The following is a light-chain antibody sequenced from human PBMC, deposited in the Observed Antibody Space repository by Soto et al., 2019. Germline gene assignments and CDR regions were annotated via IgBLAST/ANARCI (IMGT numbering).Light chain of an antibody. Sequence: EIVLTQSPGTLSLSPGERSTLYFRASQSVNNNYLAWYPPKPGQAPRLLISDASSRATGIPDRFSGSGSGTDFTLTISRLEPEDFAVYYCQQYASTPPTFGQGTKVDIK. V-gene: IGKV3-20*01. J-gene: IGKJ1*01. CDR1: QSVNNNY. CDR3: QQYASTPPT. CDR2: DAS.